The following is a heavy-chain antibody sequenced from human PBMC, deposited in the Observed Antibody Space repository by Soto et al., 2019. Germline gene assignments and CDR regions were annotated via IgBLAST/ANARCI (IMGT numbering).Heavy chain of an antibody. J-gene: IGHJ4*02. CDR3: ASEPIFNYYGSRHYPLSY. CDR1: GYTFTTYG. D-gene: IGHD3-16*01. Sequence: GASVKVCCKASGYTFTTYGFSWVRQAPGQGLECVGWISAYNGNTHYSQKFQGRVTMTTDTSTSTAYMELRSLTSGDTAVYYCASEPIFNYYGSRHYPLSYWAQRPLVT. CDR2: ISAYNGNT. V-gene: IGHV1-18*04.